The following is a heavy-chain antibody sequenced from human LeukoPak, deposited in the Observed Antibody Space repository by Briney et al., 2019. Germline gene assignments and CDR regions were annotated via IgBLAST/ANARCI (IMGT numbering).Heavy chain of an antibody. CDR3: ARRTMVRGVDY. J-gene: IGHJ4*02. CDR1: GGSFSGYY. D-gene: IGHD3-10*01. Sequence: SETLSLTCGVYGGSFSGYYWSWIRQPPGKGLEWIGEINHGGGTNYNPSLKSRVTISVDTSKNQFSLKLSSVTAADTAVYYCARRTMVRGVDYWGQGTLVTVSS. CDR2: INHGGGT. V-gene: IGHV4-34*01.